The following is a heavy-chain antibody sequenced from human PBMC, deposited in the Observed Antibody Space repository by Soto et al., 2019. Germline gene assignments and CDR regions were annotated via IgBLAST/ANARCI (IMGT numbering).Heavy chain of an antibody. V-gene: IGHV3-30*18. J-gene: IGHJ4*02. D-gene: IGHD5-18*01. Sequence: QVQLVESGGGVVQPGRSLRLSCAASGVTFSSYGMHWVRQAPGKGLEWVAVISYDGTNKYYADSVKGRFTISRDDSKITLDLQMNSLRPEDTAVYYCAKEKATRGYSFLVDYWGQGTLVTVSS. CDR2: ISYDGTNK. CDR1: GVTFSSYG. CDR3: AKEKATRGYSFLVDY.